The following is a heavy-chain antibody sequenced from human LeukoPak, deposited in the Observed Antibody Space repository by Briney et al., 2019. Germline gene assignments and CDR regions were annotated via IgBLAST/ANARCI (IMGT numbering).Heavy chain of an antibody. CDR3: ARDPAWGAFDI. V-gene: IGHV3-7*01. D-gene: IGHD7-27*01. J-gene: IGHJ3*02. CDR1: GFTFSNSW. CDR2: IKPDGTEK. Sequence: GGSLRLSCAASGFTFSNSWMTWVRQAPEKGLESVARIKPDGTEKYYVDSVKGRFTISRDNAKNSLYLQMNSLRAEDTALYYCARDPAWGAFDIWGQGTMATVSS.